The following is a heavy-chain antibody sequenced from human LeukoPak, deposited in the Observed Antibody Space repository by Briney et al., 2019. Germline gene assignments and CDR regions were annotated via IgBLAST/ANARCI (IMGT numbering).Heavy chain of an antibody. CDR1: GFPVSSHY. CDR2: IYICGSA. J-gene: IGHJ3*02. Sequence: PGESLRLFCAASGFPVSSHYMSWVRPAPGKGLEWVSVIYICGSAYYADSVKGRFTISRDNSKNTLYLQMNSLRGDDTAVYYCAREAENYGLPRDIWGQGTIVSVSS. V-gene: IGHV3-66*01. CDR3: AREAENYGLPRDI. D-gene: IGHD3-10*01.